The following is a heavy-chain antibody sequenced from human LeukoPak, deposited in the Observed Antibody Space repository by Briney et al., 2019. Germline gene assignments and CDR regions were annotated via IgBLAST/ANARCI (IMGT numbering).Heavy chain of an antibody. CDR3: ARHSAGKNAFDI. J-gene: IGHJ3*02. CDR2: IYYSGST. V-gene: IGHV4-39*01. Sequence: SETLSLTCTVSGGSISSSSYYWGWIRQPPGKGLEWIGSIYYSGSTYYNPSLKSRVTISVDTSKNQFSLKLSSVTAADTAVYYCARHSAGKNAFDIWGQGTMVTVST. CDR1: GGSISSSSYY.